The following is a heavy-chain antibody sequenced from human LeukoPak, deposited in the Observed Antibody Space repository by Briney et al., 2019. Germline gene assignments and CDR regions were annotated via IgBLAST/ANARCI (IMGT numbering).Heavy chain of an antibody. J-gene: IGHJ5*02. CDR3: ARGGTTRGNWFDP. Sequence: GGSLRLSCAASGFSLSGYNMNWVRQAPGKGLEWVSYITSSGSTIYYADSVKGRFTISGDNARNSLYLQMNSLRGEDTAVYYCARGGTTRGNWFDPWGQGTLVTVSS. V-gene: IGHV3-48*04. CDR1: GFSLSGYN. CDR2: ITSSGSTI. D-gene: IGHD3-16*01.